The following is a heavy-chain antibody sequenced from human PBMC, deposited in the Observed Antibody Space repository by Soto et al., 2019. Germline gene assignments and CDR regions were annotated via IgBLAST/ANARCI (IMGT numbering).Heavy chain of an antibody. V-gene: IGHV4-59*01. D-gene: IGHD6-19*01. Sequence: SETLSLTCTVSGGSISSYYWSWIRQPPGKGLEWIGYIYYSGSTNYNPYLKSRVTISVDTSKNPFSLKLRSVTAAETAVNSCARCTPYSSGWYPTYYFDYWGQGTLVTVSS. CDR2: IYYSGST. J-gene: IGHJ4*02. CDR1: GGSISSYY. CDR3: ARCTPYSSGWYPTYYFDY.